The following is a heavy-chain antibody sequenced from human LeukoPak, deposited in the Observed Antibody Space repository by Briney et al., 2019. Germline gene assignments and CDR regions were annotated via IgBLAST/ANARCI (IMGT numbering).Heavy chain of an antibody. CDR3: ARAGGWARVDYKADVFHI. Sequence: ASVNVSCKASGYTFTNYVVSWVRQAPGQGLEWMGWLSAYYGNTNYAQKLQGRVTMTTDTSTSTAYMELRSLRSDDTAVYYCARAGGWARVDYKADVFHIWGQGTMATVSS. J-gene: IGHJ3*02. D-gene: IGHD6-19*01. CDR1: GYTFTNYV. CDR2: LSAYYGNT. V-gene: IGHV1-18*01.